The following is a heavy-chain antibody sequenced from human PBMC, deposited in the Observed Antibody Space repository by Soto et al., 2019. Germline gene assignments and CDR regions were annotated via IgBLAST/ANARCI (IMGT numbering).Heavy chain of an antibody. CDR3: ARELFSATPPSYYGMDV. CDR2: IYYSGST. J-gene: IGHJ6*02. Sequence: PSETLSLTCTVSGGSISSGDYYWSWIRQPPGKGLEWIGYIYYSGSTYYNPSLKSRVTISVDTSKSQFSLKLSSVTAADTAVYYCARELFSATPPSYYGMDVWGQGTTVTVSS. D-gene: IGHD2-15*01. V-gene: IGHV4-30-4*01. CDR1: GGSISSGDYY.